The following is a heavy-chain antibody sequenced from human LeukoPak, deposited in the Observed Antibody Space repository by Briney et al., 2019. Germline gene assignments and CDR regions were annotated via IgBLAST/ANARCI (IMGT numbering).Heavy chain of an antibody. V-gene: IGHV4-38-2*01. Sequence: PSETLSLTCAVSGYSISSGYYWGWIRQPPGKGLEWIESIYHSGSTYYNPSLKSRVTISVDTSKNQFSLKLSSVTAADTAVYYCARVAITMVRGVSRGNWFDPWGQGTLVTVSS. CDR3: ARVAITMVRGVSRGNWFDP. CDR1: GYSISSGYY. J-gene: IGHJ5*02. D-gene: IGHD3-10*01. CDR2: IYHSGST.